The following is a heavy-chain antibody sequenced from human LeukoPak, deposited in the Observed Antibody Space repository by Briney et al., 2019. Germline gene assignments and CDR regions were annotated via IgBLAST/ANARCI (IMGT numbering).Heavy chain of an antibody. Sequence: SETLSLTCAVSGDSISSDKWWSWVRQPPGKGLEYIGEFHQSVSTNYNPSLKSRLTISVDKSKNQFSLKLSSVTAADTAVYYCACHSGWSGPSEWGQGTLVTVTS. CDR1: GDSISSDKW. D-gene: IGHD6-19*01. J-gene: IGHJ4*02. CDR3: ACHSGWSGPSE. CDR2: FHQSVST. V-gene: IGHV4-4*02.